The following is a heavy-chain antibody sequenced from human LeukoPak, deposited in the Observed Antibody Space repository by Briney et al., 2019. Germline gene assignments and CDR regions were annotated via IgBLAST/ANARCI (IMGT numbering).Heavy chain of an antibody. Sequence: SETLSLTCTVSGGSISSYYWSWIRQPPGKGLEWIGYIYYSGSTYYNPSLKSRVTISVDTSKNQFSLKLSSVTAADTAVYYCARPLPGIAVADDAFDIWGQGTMVTVSS. CDR3: ARPLPGIAVADDAFDI. J-gene: IGHJ3*02. V-gene: IGHV4-59*08. CDR1: GGSISSYY. CDR2: IYYSGST. D-gene: IGHD6-19*01.